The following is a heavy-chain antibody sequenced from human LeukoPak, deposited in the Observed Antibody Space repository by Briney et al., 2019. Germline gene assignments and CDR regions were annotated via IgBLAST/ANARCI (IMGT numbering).Heavy chain of an antibody. V-gene: IGHV1-2*02. CDR2: INPNSGGT. Sequence: ASVKVSCKASGYTFTGYYMHWVRQAPGHGLEWMGWINPNSGGTNYAQKFQGRVTMTRDTSISTAYMELSRLRSDDTAVYYCARDLAYCSSTSCYPWGQGTLVTVSS. CDR3: ARDLAYCSSTSCYP. CDR1: GYTFTGYY. J-gene: IGHJ5*02. D-gene: IGHD2-2*01.